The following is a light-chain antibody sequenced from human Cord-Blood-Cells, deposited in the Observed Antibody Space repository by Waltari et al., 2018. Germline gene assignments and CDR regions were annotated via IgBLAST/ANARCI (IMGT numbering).Light chain of an antibody. V-gene: IGLV2-8*01. CDR2: EVS. CDR3: SSYAGSNKV. J-gene: IGLJ3*02. Sequence: QSALTQPPSASGSPGQSVTISCTGPSSDVGGYNYVSWYQQHPGKAPNLMIYEVSKRPSGVPDRFSGAKSGHTASLTVSGLQAEDEADYYCSSYAGSNKVFGGGTKLTVL. CDR1: SSDVGGYNY.